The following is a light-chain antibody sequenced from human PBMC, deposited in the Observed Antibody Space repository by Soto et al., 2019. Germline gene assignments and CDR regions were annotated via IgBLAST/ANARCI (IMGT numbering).Light chain of an antibody. CDR1: QSVSSSY. CDR3: QQYSRSPPT. J-gene: IGKJ1*01. V-gene: IGKV3-20*01. Sequence: EIVLTQYPGTLSLSPGERATLSCRARQSVSSSYLAWYQQKPGQAPRLLIYDASSRATGIPDRFSGSGSGTDFTLTISRLEPEDFAVYYCQQYSRSPPTFSQGTMV. CDR2: DAS.